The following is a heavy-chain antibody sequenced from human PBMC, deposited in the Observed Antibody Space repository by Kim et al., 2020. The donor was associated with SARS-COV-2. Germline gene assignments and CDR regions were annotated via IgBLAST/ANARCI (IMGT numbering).Heavy chain of an antibody. Sequence: GGSLRLSCAASGFTFSSYWMSWVRQAPGKGLEWVANIKQDGSEKYYVDSVKGRFTISRDNAQNSLYLQMNSLRAEDTAVYYCARDEWLEYYYYGMDVWGQGTTVTVTS. J-gene: IGHJ6*02. V-gene: IGHV3-7*01. CDR2: IKQDGSEK. D-gene: IGHD6-19*01. CDR1: GFTFSSYW. CDR3: ARDEWLEYYYYGMDV.